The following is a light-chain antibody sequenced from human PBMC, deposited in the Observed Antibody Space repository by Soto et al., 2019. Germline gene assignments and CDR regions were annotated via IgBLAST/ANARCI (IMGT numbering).Light chain of an antibody. CDR3: SSYTSSSTPYV. Sequence: SSPAQPPPPSGAPGQSITPSRPETRSDVGGYNYVSWYQQHPGKAPKLMIYDVSNRPSGVSNRFSGSKSGNTASLTISGLQAEDEADYYCSSYTSSSTPYVFGTGTKVTVL. V-gene: IGLV2-14*01. CDR2: DVS. J-gene: IGLJ1*01. CDR1: RSDVGGYNY.